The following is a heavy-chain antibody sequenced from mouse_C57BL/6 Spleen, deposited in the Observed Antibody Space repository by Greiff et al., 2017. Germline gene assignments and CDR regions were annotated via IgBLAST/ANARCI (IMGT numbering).Heavy chain of an antibody. D-gene: IGHD4-1*01. CDR3: ARGLGLDAMDY. Sequence: VTLKVSGAELVKPGASVKLSCTASGFNIKDYYMHWVKQRTEQGLEWIGRIDTEDGETKYAPKFQGKATITADTSSNTAYLQLSSQTSEATAVSCCARGLGLDAMDYWGQGTSVTVSS. CDR2: IDTEDGET. V-gene: IGHV14-2*01. CDR1: GFNIKDYY. J-gene: IGHJ4*01.